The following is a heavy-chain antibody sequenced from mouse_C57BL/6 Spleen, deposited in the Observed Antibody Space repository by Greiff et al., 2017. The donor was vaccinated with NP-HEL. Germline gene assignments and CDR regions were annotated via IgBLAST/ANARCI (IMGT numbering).Heavy chain of an antibody. Sequence: VQLQQSGPELVKPGASVKISCKASGYTFTDYYMNWVKQSHGKSLEWIGDINPNNGGTSYNQKFKGKATLTVDTSSSTAYMELRSLTSEDSAVYYCARYGGLRPFAYWGQGTLVTVSA. CDR1: GYTFTDYY. CDR3: ARYGGLRPFAY. V-gene: IGHV1-26*01. J-gene: IGHJ3*01. CDR2: INPNNGGT. D-gene: IGHD2-4*01.